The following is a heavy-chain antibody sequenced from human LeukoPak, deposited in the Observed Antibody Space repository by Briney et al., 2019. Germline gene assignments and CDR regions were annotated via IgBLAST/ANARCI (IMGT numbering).Heavy chain of an antibody. Sequence: GGSLRLSCAASGFTFSNYYMSWVRQAPGRGLEWVSSIGGSSGYIYYADSVKGRFTISRDNAKNAVYLQMNSLRAEDTAVYYCARGRFGELSVATFDIWGQGTMVTVSS. V-gene: IGHV3-21*01. CDR1: GFTFSNYY. J-gene: IGHJ3*02. CDR3: ARGRFGELSVATFDI. D-gene: IGHD3-10*01. CDR2: IGGSSGYI.